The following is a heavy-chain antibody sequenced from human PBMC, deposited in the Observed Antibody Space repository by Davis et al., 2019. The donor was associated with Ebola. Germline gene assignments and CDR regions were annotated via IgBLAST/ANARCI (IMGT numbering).Heavy chain of an antibody. CDR2: IFPADSDI. Sequence: PGGSLRLSCKGSGYGFANHWIAWVRQKPGKGLEWLGMIFPADSDIRCSPSRPGRASMSVDKSLSVAYLRWTSVEASDSGIYYCATRILGSGWENVWDSWGQGSLVTVSS. CDR1: GYGFANHW. V-gene: IGHV5-51*01. J-gene: IGHJ4*02. CDR3: ATRILGSGWENVWDS. D-gene: IGHD3-16*01.